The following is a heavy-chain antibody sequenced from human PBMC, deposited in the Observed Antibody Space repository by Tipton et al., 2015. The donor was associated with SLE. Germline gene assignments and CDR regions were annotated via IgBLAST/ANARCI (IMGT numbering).Heavy chain of an antibody. Sequence: TLSLTCTVSGGSISTYYWSWIRQPPGKGLEWIANIHHSGRTYYNPSLKSRVTISMDTSKNQFSLKLSSVTAADTAFYYCARRWDTSTWDYWGQGTLVSVSS. CDR2: IHHSGRT. J-gene: IGHJ4*02. CDR3: ARRWDTSTWDY. CDR1: GGSISTYY. D-gene: IGHD6-13*01. V-gene: IGHV4-59*04.